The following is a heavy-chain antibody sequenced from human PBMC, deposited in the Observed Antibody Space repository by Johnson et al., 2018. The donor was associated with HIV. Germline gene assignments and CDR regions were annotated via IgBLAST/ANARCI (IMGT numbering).Heavy chain of an antibody. CDR1: GFTFSRYW. CDR2: IKQDGSEK. Sequence: VQLVESGGGLVQPGGSLRLSCAASGFTFSRYWMSRVRQAPGKGLEWVANIKQDGSEKYYVDSVKGRFTISRDNAKNSVYLQMNSLRAEDTAVYYCARGTLAAFDIWGQGTMVTVSS. D-gene: IGHD2-2*01. CDR3: ARGTLAAFDI. V-gene: IGHV3-7*05. J-gene: IGHJ3*02.